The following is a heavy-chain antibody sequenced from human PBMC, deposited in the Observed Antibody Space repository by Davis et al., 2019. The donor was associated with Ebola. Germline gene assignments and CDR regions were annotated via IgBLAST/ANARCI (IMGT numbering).Heavy chain of an antibody. CDR1: GYTFTSYD. V-gene: IGHV1-8*01. D-gene: IGHD2-21*01. CDR2: MNPNSGNT. Sequence: AASVKVSCKASGYTFTSYDINWVRQATGQGLEWMGWMNPNSGNTGYAQKFQGRVTMTRENSMSTAYMELSSLRSEDTAMYFCARGGVAYSDLDYWGQGTLVAVSS. CDR3: ARGGVAYSDLDY. J-gene: IGHJ4*02.